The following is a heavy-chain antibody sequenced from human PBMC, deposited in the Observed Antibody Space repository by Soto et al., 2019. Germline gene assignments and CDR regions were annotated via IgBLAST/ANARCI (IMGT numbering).Heavy chain of an antibody. J-gene: IGHJ6*02. Sequence: ASVKVSCKASGYTFTSYGISWVRQAPGQGLEWMGWISAYNGNTNYAQKLQGRVTMTTDTSTSTAYMELRSLRSDDTAVYYCARDIQGWELGYYYYGMDVWGQGTTVTVSS. D-gene: IGHD1-26*01. CDR1: GYTFTSYG. V-gene: IGHV1-18*01. CDR3: ARDIQGWELGYYYYGMDV. CDR2: ISAYNGNT.